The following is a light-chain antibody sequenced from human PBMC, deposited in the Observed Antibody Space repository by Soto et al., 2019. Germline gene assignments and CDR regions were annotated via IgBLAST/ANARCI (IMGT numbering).Light chain of an antibody. CDR3: QQYHNWPPQYT. CDR1: QTVARN. J-gene: IGKJ2*01. Sequence: ETMMTQSPATLSVSPGERATLSCRASQTVARNLAWYQQKPGQAPRLLIHGASTRATGVSARFSGSGSGTEFTLTISSLQSEDFAVYYCQQYHNWPPQYTFGQGTKLQIK. V-gene: IGKV3-15*01. CDR2: GAS.